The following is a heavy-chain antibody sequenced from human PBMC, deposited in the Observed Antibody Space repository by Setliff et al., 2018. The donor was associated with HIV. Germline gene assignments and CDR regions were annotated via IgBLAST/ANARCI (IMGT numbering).Heavy chain of an antibody. CDR1: GFTFSSYA. CDR2: ISYDGSNK. J-gene: IGHJ4*02. Sequence: GGSLRLSCAASGFTFSSYAMHWVRQAPGKGLEWVAVISYDGSNKYYADSVKGRFTISRDNSKNTLYLQMNSLRAEDTAIYYCVKYHRIHEWGQGTLVTV. V-gene: IGHV3-30-3*02. CDR3: VKYHRIHE.